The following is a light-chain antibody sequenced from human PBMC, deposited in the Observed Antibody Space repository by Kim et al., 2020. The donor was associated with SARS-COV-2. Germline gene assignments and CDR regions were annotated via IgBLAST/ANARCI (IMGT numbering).Light chain of an antibody. J-gene: IGLJ3*02. CDR1: SSNIVSNT. CDR2: SNT. V-gene: IGLV1-44*01. CDR3: AAWDDSLNCCV. Sequence: QSVLTQPPSASGTPGQRVTISCSGSSSNIVSNTVNWYQQPPGTAPKLLFYSNTQRPSGVPHRFSGTKSGSSVFLALSGLQSADEADYYCAAWDDSLNCCVFGGGTQLTVL.